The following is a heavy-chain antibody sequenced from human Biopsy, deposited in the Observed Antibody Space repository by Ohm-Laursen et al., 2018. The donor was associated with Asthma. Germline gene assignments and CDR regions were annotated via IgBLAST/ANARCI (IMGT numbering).Heavy chain of an antibody. J-gene: IGHJ4*02. V-gene: IGHV3-48*02. CDR3: ARFKRGYSYGYAGVFDY. CDR1: GFTFGDYW. Sequence: GALRLSCAASGFTFGDYWMSWVRQVPGKGLEWVSYISSSSSTIYYADSVKGRSTISRDNAKNSLYLQMNGLRDEDTAVYYCARFKRGYSYGYAGVFDYWGQGTLVTVSS. D-gene: IGHD5-18*01. CDR2: ISSSSSTI.